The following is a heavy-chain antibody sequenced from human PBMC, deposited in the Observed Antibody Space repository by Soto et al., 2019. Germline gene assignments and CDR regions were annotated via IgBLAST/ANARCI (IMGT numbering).Heavy chain of an antibody. V-gene: IGHV3-33*01. CDR2: IWYDGSNK. J-gene: IGHJ4*02. D-gene: IGHD5-18*01. CDR3: ARDPPLRGYSYGFDY. Sequence: GGSLRLSCAESGFTFSSYGMHWVRQAPGKGLEWVAVIWYDGSNKYYADSVKGRFTIPRDNSKNTLYLQMNSLRAEDTAVYYCARDPPLRGYSYGFDYWGQGTLVTVSS. CDR1: GFTFSSYG.